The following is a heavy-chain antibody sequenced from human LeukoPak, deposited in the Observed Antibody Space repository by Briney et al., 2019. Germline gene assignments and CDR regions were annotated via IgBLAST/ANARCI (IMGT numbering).Heavy chain of an antibody. D-gene: IGHD5-18*01. J-gene: IGHJ4*02. CDR1: GFTFSSYW. Sequence: GGSLRLSCAASGFTFSSYWMSWVRQAPGKGLEWVANIKQDGSEKYYVDSVKGRFTISRDNAKNSLYLQMNSLRAEDTAVYYCARGRSQIQLWLRGWAFDYWGQGTLVTVSS. CDR2: IKQDGSEK. CDR3: ARGRSQIQLWLRGWAFDY. V-gene: IGHV3-7*01.